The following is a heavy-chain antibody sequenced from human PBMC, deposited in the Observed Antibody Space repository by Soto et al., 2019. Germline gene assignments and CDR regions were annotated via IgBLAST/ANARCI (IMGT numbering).Heavy chain of an antibody. J-gene: IGHJ4*02. V-gene: IGHV3-30*18. CDR3: AKAQDGELSD. D-gene: IGHD3-16*02. Sequence: GGSLRLSXAASGFTFSSYGMHWVRQAPGKGLEWVAVISYDGSNKYYADSVKGRFTISRDNSKNTLYLQMNSLRAEHTAVYYCAKAQDGELSDWGQGTLVTVSS. CDR2: ISYDGSNK. CDR1: GFTFSSYG.